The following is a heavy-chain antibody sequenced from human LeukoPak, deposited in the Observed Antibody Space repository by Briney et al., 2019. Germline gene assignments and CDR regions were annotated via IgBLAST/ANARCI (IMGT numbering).Heavy chain of an antibody. CDR1: GFTFSASP. CDR3: VKGTGDLGQGGFEV. J-gene: IGHJ3*01. Sequence: GGSLRLSCAASGFTFSASPIHWVRQASGKGLEWVGRITAKHATAYSATVKGRFTISTDNSKNTLFLEMNSLRPEDTAVYYCVKGTGDLGQGGFEVWGQGTTVTVS. D-gene: IGHD7-27*01. V-gene: IGHV3-73*01. CDR2: ITAKHAT.